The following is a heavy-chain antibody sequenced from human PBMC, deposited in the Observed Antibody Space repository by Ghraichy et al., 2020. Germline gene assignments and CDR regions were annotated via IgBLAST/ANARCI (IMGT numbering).Heavy chain of an antibody. J-gene: IGHJ4*02. CDR1: GFTFSSYG. CDR3: ARDLEQLVPKAPYSFDY. V-gene: IGHV3-33*01. Sequence: GGSLRLSCAASGFTFSSYGMHWVRQAPGKGLEWVAVIWYDGSNKYYADSVKGRFTISRDNSKNTLYLQMNSLRAEDTAVYYCARDLEQLVPKAPYSFDYWGQGTLVTVSS. D-gene: IGHD6-13*01. CDR2: IWYDGSNK.